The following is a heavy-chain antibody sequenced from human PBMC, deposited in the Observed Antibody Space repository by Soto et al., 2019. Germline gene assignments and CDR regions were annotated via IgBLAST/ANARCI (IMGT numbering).Heavy chain of an antibody. V-gene: IGHV1-46*01. CDR2: INPSGGST. CDR3: ARAVVVSAPYYYMDV. J-gene: IGHJ6*03. Sequence: ASVKVSCKASGYTFTSYYMHWVRQAPGQGLEWMGIINPSGGSTSYAQKFQGRVTMTRDTSTSTVYMELSSLRSEDTAVYYCARAVVVSAPYYYMDVWGTGTTVTVSS. D-gene: IGHD2-15*01. CDR1: GYTFTSYY.